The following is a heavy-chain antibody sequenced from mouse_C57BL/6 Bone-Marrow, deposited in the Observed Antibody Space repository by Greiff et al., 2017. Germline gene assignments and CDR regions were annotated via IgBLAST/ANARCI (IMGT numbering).Heavy chain of an antibody. J-gene: IGHJ2*01. CDR3: ARLYYYGSSYSFDY. CDR2: ISSGGSYT. CDR1: GFTFSSYG. Sequence: EVQVVESGGDLVKPGGSLKLSCAASGFTFSSYGMSWVRQTPDKRLEWVATISSGGSYTYYPDSVKGRFTISRDNAKNTLYLQMSSLKSEDTAMYYCARLYYYGSSYSFDYWGQGTTLTVSS. V-gene: IGHV5-6*01. D-gene: IGHD1-1*01.